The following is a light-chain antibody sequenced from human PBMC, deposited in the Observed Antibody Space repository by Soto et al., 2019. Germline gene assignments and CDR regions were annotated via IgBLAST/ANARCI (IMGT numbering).Light chain of an antibody. J-gene: IGLJ2*01. CDR3: QTWGSGIVV. CDR1: SGHSNYA. V-gene: IGLV4-69*01. Sequence: QSVLTQSPSASASLGASVKLTCTLSSGHSNYAIAWHQQQSEKGPRYLMKLNSDGSHSKGDGIPDRFSGSSSGAGRYLTISGLQSEDEADYYCQTWGSGIVVFGGGTKVTVL. CDR2: LNSDGSH.